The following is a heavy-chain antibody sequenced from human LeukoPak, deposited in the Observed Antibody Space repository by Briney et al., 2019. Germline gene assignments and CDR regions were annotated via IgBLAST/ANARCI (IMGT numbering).Heavy chain of an antibody. CDR1: GGTFSSYA. Sequence: SVKVSCKASGGTFSSYAISWVRQAPGQGLEWMGRIIPILGIANYAQKFQGRVTITADKSTSTAYMELSSLRSEDTAVYYCARDLSPGGDYLGPPDDYWGQGTLVTVSS. V-gene: IGHV1-69*04. CDR2: IIPILGIA. D-gene: IGHD4-17*01. CDR3: ARDLSPGGDYLGPPDDY. J-gene: IGHJ4*02.